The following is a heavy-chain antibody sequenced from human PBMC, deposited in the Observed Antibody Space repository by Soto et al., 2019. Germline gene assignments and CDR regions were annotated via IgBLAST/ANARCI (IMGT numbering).Heavy chain of an antibody. Sequence: AGGSLRLSCVGSGFTFRNYAMQWVRQAPGKGLEWVALTSFDGFNQYYGKSVEGRFTISRDNSKNTLFLQMDGLRPEDSAMYYCARDPGSGYDYWGQGTLVTVSS. V-gene: IGHV3-30*03. J-gene: IGHJ4*02. CDR1: GFTFRNYA. D-gene: IGHD3-22*01. CDR3: ARDPGSGYDY. CDR2: TSFDGFNQ.